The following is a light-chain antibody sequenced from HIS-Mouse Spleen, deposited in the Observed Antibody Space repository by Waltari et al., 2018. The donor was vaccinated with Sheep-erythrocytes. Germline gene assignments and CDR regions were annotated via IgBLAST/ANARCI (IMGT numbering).Light chain of an antibody. CDR2: KAS. CDR1: QSISSW. Sequence: DIQMTQSPSTLSASVGDRVPITCRASQSISSWLAWYHQKPGKAPKLLIYKASSLESGVPSRFSGSGSGTEFTLTISSLQPDDFATYYCQQYNSYSTWTFGQGTKVEIK. V-gene: IGKV1-5*03. J-gene: IGKJ1*01. CDR3: QQYNSYSTWT.